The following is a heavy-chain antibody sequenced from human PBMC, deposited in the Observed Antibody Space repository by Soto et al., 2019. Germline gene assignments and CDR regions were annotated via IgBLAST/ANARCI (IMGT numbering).Heavy chain of an antibody. CDR2: IYYSGRT. Sequence: LSLTCAVSGGSISSGDYYWSWIRQPPGKGLEWIGYIYYSGRTYYNPSLKSRVTISVDTSKNQFSLKLSSVTAADTAVYSCGREGWELPPVSTWGQGTLVTVSS. CDR3: GREGWELPPVST. CDR1: GGSISSGDYY. D-gene: IGHD1-26*01. V-gene: IGHV4-30-4*01. J-gene: IGHJ4*02.